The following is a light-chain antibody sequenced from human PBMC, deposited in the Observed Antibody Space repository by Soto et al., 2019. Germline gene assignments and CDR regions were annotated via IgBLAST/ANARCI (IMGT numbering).Light chain of an antibody. CDR2: EVT. CDR3: SSYAGSNNLVL. V-gene: IGLV2-8*01. Sequence: QSALTQPPSASGSPGQTVTISCTGTSSDVGGYNFVSWYQQHPGKAPKLMIHEVTKRPSGVPDRFSGSKSGNTASLTVSGLQAEDEADYYCSSYAGSNNLVLFGGGTKVTVL. CDR1: SSDVGGYNF. J-gene: IGLJ2*01.